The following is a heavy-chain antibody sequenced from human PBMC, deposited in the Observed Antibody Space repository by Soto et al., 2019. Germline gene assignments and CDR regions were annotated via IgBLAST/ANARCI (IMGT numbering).Heavy chain of an antibody. CDR2: IIPIFGTA. J-gene: IGHJ5*02. D-gene: IGHD2-2*01. CDR1: GGTFSSYA. Sequence: SVKVSCKASGGTFSSYAISLVRQAPGQGXEWMGGIIPIFGTANYAQKFQGRVTITADESTSTAYMELSSLRSEDTAVYYCARRAGYCSSTSCFTPYKWFDPWGQGTLVTVSS. V-gene: IGHV1-69*13. CDR3: ARRAGYCSSTSCFTPYKWFDP.